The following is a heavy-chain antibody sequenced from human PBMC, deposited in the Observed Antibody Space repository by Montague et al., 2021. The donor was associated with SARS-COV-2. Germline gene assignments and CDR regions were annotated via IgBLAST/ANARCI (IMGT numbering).Heavy chain of an antibody. CDR1: GGSISTYY. Sequence: SETLSLTCTVSGGSISTYYWSWIRQPPGKGLEWIGYIYYSGSTNYYPSLKSRVTISVDTSKNQISLKLTSMTAADAAVYFCARRAAGGLFYFDYWGLGTLVSVSS. D-gene: IGHD6-13*01. CDR3: ARRAAGGLFYFDY. J-gene: IGHJ4*02. V-gene: IGHV4-59*01. CDR2: IYYSGST.